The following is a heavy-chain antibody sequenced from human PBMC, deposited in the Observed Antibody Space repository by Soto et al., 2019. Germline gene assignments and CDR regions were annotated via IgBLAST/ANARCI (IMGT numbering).Heavy chain of an antibody. V-gene: IGHV4-31*03. Sequence: SETLSLTCTVSGGSISSGGYYWSWIRQHPGKGLEWIGYIYYSGSTYYNPSLKSRVTISVDTSKNQFSLKLSSVTAADTAVYYCARAEARYCSGGSCLDYWGQGTLVTVSS. CDR2: IYYSGST. CDR1: GGSISSGGYY. J-gene: IGHJ4*02. D-gene: IGHD2-15*01. CDR3: ARAEARYCSGGSCLDY.